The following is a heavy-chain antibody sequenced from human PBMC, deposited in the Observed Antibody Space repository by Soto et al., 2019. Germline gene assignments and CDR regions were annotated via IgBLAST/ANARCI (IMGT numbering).Heavy chain of an antibody. CDR3: AKGYSTGWSEGYFDY. CDR2: ISGTLST. Sequence: GGSLRLSCVGSGITFSTYAMGWVRQAPGKGLEWVSSISGTLSTYYADSVKGQFTISRDNSKNTLYLQINSLRPDDTAVYFCAKGYSTGWSEGYFDYWGQGALVTVSS. CDR1: GITFSTYA. V-gene: IGHV3-23*01. D-gene: IGHD6-19*01. J-gene: IGHJ4*02.